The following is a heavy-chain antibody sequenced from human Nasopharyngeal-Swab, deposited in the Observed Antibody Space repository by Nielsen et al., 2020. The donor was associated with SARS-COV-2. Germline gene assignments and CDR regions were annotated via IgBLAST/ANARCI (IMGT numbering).Heavy chain of an antibody. CDR1: GGSISSYY. D-gene: IGHD6-25*01. V-gene: IGHV4-59*01. J-gene: IGHJ4*02. Sequence: SETLSLTCTVSGGSISSYYWSWIRQPPGKGLEWIGYIYYSGSTNYNPSLKSRVTISVDTSKNQFSLKLSSVTAADTAMYYCATSATAAGVGYWGQGTLVTVSS. CDR3: ATSATAAGVGY. CDR2: IYYSGST.